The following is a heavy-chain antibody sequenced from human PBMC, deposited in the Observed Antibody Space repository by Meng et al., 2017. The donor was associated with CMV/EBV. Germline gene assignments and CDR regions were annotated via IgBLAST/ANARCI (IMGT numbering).Heavy chain of an antibody. V-gene: IGHV1-46*01. J-gene: IGHJ6*02. CDR3: ARAISSSSVWYYYYGMDV. CDR1: GYTLTDSF. CDR2: INPSGGST. Sequence: ASVKVSCKASGYTLTDSFLHWVRQAPGQGLEWMGIINPSGGSTSYAQKFQGRVTMTRDTSTSTVYMELSSLRSEDTAVYYCARAISSSSVWYYYYGMDVWGQGTTVIVSS. D-gene: IGHD6-6*01.